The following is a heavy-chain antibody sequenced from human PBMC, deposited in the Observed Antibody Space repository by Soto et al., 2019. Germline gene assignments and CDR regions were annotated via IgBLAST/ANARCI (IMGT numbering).Heavy chain of an antibody. Sequence: SETLSLTCAVYGGSFSAYYWSWIRQPPGKGLEWIGEVNDGGRPNYSVSLKSRLTISLDTSKNQFSLKLSSVTAADTAVYYCARANYGDYFDYWGQGTLVT. V-gene: IGHV4-34*01. CDR3: ARANYGDYFDY. J-gene: IGHJ4*02. D-gene: IGHD4-17*01. CDR1: GGSFSAYY. CDR2: VNDGGRP.